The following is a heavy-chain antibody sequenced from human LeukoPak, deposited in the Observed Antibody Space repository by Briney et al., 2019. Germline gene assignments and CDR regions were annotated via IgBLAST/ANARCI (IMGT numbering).Heavy chain of an antibody. V-gene: IGHV4-61*02. CDR2: INISRTT. Sequence: PSETLSLTYIVSGGSISSGSYCWSWIRQPAGKRLEWNGLINISRTTNYNPSLKSRVTISVDTSKNHFSLKLTSVTAADTAVYYCARDRRGVNSGSYFAYMDVWGKGTTVTVSS. D-gene: IGHD1-26*01. CDR3: ARDRRGVNSGSYFAYMDV. CDR1: GGSISSGSYC. J-gene: IGHJ6*03.